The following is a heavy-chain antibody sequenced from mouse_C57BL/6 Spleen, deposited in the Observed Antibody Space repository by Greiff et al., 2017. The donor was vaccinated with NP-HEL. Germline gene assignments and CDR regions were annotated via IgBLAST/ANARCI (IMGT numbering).Heavy chain of an antibody. V-gene: IGHV1-15*01. CDR1: GYTFTDYE. Sequence: VQLQQSGAELVRPGASVTLSCKASGYTFTDYEMHWVKQTPVHGLEWIGAIDPETGGTAYNQKFKGKAILTADKSSSTAYMELRSLTSEDSAVYYGTRSGTTSAPFDYWGQGTTLTVSS. CDR2: IDPETGGT. CDR3: TRSGTTSAPFDY. J-gene: IGHJ2*01. D-gene: IGHD1-1*01.